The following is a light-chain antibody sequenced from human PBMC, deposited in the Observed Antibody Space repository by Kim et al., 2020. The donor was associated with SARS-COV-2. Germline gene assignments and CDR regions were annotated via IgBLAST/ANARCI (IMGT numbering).Light chain of an antibody. CDR3: SAWDSSLSAQV. Sequence: RTATHSCTASSNNGGDQGAAWRQQHQGHPTKHLFYRNNNRPSGISDRLSAARSGNAAFLPIIGLQPEDEADYCCSAWDSSLSAQVFGGGTQLTVL. CDR1: SNNGGDQG. J-gene: IGLJ3*02. CDR2: RNN. V-gene: IGLV10-54*01.